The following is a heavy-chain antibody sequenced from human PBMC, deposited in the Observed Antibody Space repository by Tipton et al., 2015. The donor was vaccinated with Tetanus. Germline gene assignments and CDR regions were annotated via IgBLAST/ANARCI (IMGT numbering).Heavy chain of an antibody. CDR3: ARPYYYDSSGYYYGYAFDI. V-gene: IGHV4-39*01. CDR1: GGSISSSSYY. Sequence: TLSLTCTVSGGSISSSSYYWGWIRQPPGKGLEWIGSIYYSGSTYYNPSLKSRVTISVDTSKNQFSLKLSSVTAADTAVYYCARPYYYDSSGYYYGYAFDIWGQGTMVTVSS. D-gene: IGHD3-22*01. CDR2: IYYSGST. J-gene: IGHJ3*02.